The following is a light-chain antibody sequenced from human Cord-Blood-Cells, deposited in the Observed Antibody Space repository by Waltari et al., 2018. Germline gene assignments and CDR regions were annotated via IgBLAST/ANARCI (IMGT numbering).Light chain of an antibody. J-gene: IGKJ4*01. CDR3: QQRRNWPPT. Sequence: EIVLTQSPATLSLSPGERATLSCRASQSASSYLAWYQQKPGQAPRLLIYDAANRATGTPARFSGSGSGTDFTLTISSLAPADFAVYYCQQRRNWPPTFGGGTKVEIK. V-gene: IGKV3-11*01. CDR1: QSASSY. CDR2: DAA.